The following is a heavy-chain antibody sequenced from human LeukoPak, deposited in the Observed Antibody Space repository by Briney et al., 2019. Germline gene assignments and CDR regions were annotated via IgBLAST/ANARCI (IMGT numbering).Heavy chain of an antibody. CDR2: ISHNGNVN. J-gene: IGHJ5*02. Sequence: QAGGSLRLSCAASGFTFSSYWMNWARQAPGKGLEWVASISHNGNVNYYVDSVKGRFTISRDNAKNSLYLQMSNLRAEDTAVYYCARLNWAPYNWFDPWGQGTLVTVSS. V-gene: IGHV3-7*03. D-gene: IGHD7-27*01. CDR1: GFTFSSYW. CDR3: ARLNWAPYNWFDP.